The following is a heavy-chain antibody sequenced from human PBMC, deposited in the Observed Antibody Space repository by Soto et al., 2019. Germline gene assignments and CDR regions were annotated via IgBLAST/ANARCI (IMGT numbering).Heavy chain of an antibody. J-gene: IGHJ6*02. CDR2: ISSSSTNI. CDR1: GFTFSAYT. CDR3: SRDHAWEYQAYSYYAMDV. Sequence: GGSLRLSCAASGFTFSAYTMNWVRQAPGKGLEWVSSISSSSTNIYYADSVKGRFTISRVNAKNSLYLQMDNLRAEDRAVYYCSRDHAWEYQAYSYYAMDVWGQGTTVPVS. D-gene: IGHD2-2*01. V-gene: IGHV3-21*01.